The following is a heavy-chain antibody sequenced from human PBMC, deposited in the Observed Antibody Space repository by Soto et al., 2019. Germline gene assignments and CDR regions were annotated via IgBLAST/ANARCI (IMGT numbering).Heavy chain of an antibody. D-gene: IGHD3-22*01. CDR2: IIPIFGTA. V-gene: IGHV1-69*13. CDR1: GGTFSSYA. CDR3: ARDLGLYYDSSGSPPTGDY. J-gene: IGHJ4*02. Sequence: ASVKVSCKASGGTFSSYAISWVRQAPGQGLEWMGGIIPIFGTANYAQKFQGRVTITADESTSTAYMELSSLRSEDTAVYYCARDLGLYYDSSGSPPTGDYWGQGTLVTV.